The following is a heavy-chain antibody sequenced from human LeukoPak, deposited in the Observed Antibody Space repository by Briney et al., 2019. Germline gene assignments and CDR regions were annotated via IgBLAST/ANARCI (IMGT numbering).Heavy chain of an antibody. CDR1: GGTFSSYA. CDR2: IIPILGIA. Sequence: ASVKVSCKASGGTFSSYAISWVRQAPGQGLEWMGRIIPILGIANYAQKFQGRVTITADKSTSTVYMELSSLISDDTAVYYCARVKAQLWYDYWGQGTLVTVSS. D-gene: IGHD5-18*01. V-gene: IGHV1-69*04. CDR3: ARVKAQLWYDY. J-gene: IGHJ4*02.